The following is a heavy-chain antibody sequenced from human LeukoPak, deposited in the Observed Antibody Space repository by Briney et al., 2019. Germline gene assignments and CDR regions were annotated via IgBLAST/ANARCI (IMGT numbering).Heavy chain of an antibody. J-gene: IGHJ4*02. D-gene: IGHD3-10*01. V-gene: IGHV1-2*06. Sequence: ASVKVSCKASGYTFTNYYVHWVRQAPRQGLEWMGRINPDSGDTNYAQKFQGRVTMTRDTSISTAYLELSSLRSDDTAMYYCARALNRYHYYGSGSYEDYWGQGTLVTVSS. CDR3: ARALNRYHYYGSGSYEDY. CDR2: INPDSGDT. CDR1: GYTFTNYY.